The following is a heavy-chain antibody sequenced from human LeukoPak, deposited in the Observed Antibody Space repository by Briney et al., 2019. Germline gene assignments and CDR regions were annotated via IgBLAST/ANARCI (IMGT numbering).Heavy chain of an antibody. V-gene: IGHV3-7*01. CDR2: IKQDGSEK. CDR3: ARDYYSSSRHAFDI. D-gene: IGHD6-13*01. CDR1: GFTFSSYW. J-gene: IGHJ3*02. Sequence: GGSLRLSCAASGFTFSSYWMSWVRQAPGKGLEWVANIKQDGSEKYYVDSAKGRFTISRDNAKNSLYLQMNSLRAEETAVYYCARDYYSSSRHAFDIWGQGTMVTVSS.